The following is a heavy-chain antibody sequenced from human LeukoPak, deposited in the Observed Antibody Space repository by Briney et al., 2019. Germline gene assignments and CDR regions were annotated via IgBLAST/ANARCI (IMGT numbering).Heavy chain of an antibody. D-gene: IGHD1-26*01. J-gene: IGHJ4*02. V-gene: IGHV3-48*01. CDR3: ARDGVGYFDY. CDR2: ISSSSSI. Sequence: GGSLRLSCAASGFTFSSYSMNWVRQAPGKGLEWVSYISSSSSIYYVDSVKGRFTISRDSAKNSLYLQMNSLRAEDTAVYYCARDGVGYFDYWGQGTLVTVSS. CDR1: GFTFSSYS.